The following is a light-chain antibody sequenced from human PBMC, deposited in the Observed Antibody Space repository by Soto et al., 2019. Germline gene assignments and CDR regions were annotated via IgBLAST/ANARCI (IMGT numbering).Light chain of an antibody. Sequence: DIEMTQSPSSLSATVGDSVTITCRASQGIRNYLAWYQQKPGEVPKLLIYAASTLQSGVPSRFSGSGSGTDFTLTISTLQPEDVATYYCQKYNSAPRTFGPGTKVEIK. CDR3: QKYNSAPRT. CDR2: AAS. J-gene: IGKJ1*01. CDR1: QGIRNY. V-gene: IGKV1-27*01.